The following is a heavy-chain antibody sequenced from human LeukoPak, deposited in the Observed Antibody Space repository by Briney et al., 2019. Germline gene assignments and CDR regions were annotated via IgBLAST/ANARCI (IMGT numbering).Heavy chain of an antibody. CDR3: ARGGSGSYDFFDY. V-gene: IGHV3-33*01. CDR1: GFTFSSYG. Sequence: GGSLRLSCAASGFTFSSYGMHWVRQAPGKGLEWVAVIWYDGSNKYYADSVKGRFTISRDNSKNTLYLQMNSLRAEDTAVYYCARGGSGSYDFFDYWGQGTLVTVSS. J-gene: IGHJ4*02. D-gene: IGHD1-26*01. CDR2: IWYDGSNK.